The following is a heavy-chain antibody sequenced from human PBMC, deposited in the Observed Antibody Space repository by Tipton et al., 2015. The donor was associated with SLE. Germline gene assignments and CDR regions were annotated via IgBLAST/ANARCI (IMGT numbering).Heavy chain of an antibody. CDR3: TTASYYYEGEYYFDY. Sequence: SLRLSCAASGFTFSSHWMSWVRQAPGKGLEWVGRIKSKTDGGTTDYAAPVKGRFTISRDDSKNTLYLQMNSLKTEDTAVYYCTTASYYYEGEYYFDYWGQGTLVTVSS. D-gene: IGHD3-22*01. V-gene: IGHV3-15*01. J-gene: IGHJ4*02. CDR1: GFTFSSHW. CDR2: IKSKTDGGTT.